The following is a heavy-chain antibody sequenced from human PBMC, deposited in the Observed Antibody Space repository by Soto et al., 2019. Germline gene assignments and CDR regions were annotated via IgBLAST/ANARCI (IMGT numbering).Heavy chain of an antibody. V-gene: IGHV4-34*01. Sequence: QVQLQQWGAGLLKPSETLSLTCAVYGGSFSGYYWSWIRQPPGKGLEWLGEINHSGSTNYNPSLKSRVTISVDTSKNQFSLKLSSVTAADTAVYYCARGPKWRGGSFYFDYWGQGTLVTVSS. CDR2: INHSGST. CDR3: ARGPKWRGGSFYFDY. D-gene: IGHD2-15*01. CDR1: GGSFSGYY. J-gene: IGHJ4*02.